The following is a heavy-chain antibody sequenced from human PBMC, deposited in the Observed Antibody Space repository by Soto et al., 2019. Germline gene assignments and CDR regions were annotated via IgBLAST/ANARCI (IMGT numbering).Heavy chain of an antibody. CDR2: IYHSGST. V-gene: IGHV4-4*02. CDR1: GGSISSSKW. D-gene: IGHD6-6*01. Sequence: QMQLQESGPGLVKPSGTLSLTCGVSGGSISSSKWWTWVRQPPGKGPEWIGEIYHSGSTNYNPSLTSRVTISLDKSNNHFSLTLTSVTAADTAVYYCASQDYSCSTDASFLVNGYFDLWGRGILVTVSS. J-gene: IGHJ2*01. CDR3: ASQDYSCSTDASFLVNGYFDL.